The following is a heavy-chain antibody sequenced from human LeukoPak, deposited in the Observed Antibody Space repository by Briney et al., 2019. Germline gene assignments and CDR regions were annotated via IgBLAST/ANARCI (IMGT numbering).Heavy chain of an antibody. CDR2: INHSGST. J-gene: IGHJ4*02. Sequence: SETLSLTCTVSGGSISTSSYYWVWIRQPPGKGLEWIGEINHSGSTNYNPSLKSRVTISVDTSKNQFSLKLSSVTAADTAVYYCASPWDFWGQETLVTVSS. CDR3: ASPWDF. V-gene: IGHV4-39*07. CDR1: GGSISTSSYY.